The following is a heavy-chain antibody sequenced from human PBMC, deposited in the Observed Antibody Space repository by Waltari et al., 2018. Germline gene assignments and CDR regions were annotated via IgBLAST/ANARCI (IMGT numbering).Heavy chain of an antibody. V-gene: IGHV4-38-2*01. J-gene: IGHJ4*02. CDR1: GYSISSGYY. D-gene: IGHD6-13*01. Sequence: QVQLQESGPGLVKPSGTLSLTCAVSGYSISSGYYWGWIRQPPGKGLEWIGSIYHSGSTYYNPSLKSRVTISVDTSKNQFSLKLSAVTAADTAVYYCARQRGIIAAAGIYDYWGQGILVTVSS. CDR2: IYHSGST. CDR3: ARQRGIIAAAGIYDY.